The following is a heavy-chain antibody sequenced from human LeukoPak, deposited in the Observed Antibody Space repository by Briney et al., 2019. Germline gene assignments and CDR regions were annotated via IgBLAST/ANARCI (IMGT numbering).Heavy chain of an antibody. Sequence: GGSLRLSCAASGFTFSYYSMNWVRQAPGKGLEWVSSISRTSTYIYYTDSVKGRFTISRDNARNSLYLQINSLRAEDTAVYYCAELGITMIGGVWGKGTTVTISS. CDR1: GFTFSYYS. V-gene: IGHV3-21*01. D-gene: IGHD3-10*02. CDR3: AELGITMIGGV. CDR2: ISRTSTYI. J-gene: IGHJ6*04.